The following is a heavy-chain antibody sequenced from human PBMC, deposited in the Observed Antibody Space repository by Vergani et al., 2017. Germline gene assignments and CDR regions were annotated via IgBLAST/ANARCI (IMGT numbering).Heavy chain of an antibody. CDR3: ARQGGLRYFDWLQFEDDYYYMDG. D-gene: IGHD3-9*01. V-gene: IGHV3-7*01. J-gene: IGHJ6*03. CDR2: IKQDGSEK. CDR1: GFTFSSYW. Sequence: EVQLVESGGGLVQPGGSLRLSCAASGFTFSSYWMSWVRQAPGQGLEWVANIKQDGSEKYYVDSVKGRFTISRDNAKNSLYLQMNSLRAEDTAVYYCARQGGLRYFDWLQFEDDYYYMDGWGKGTTVTVSS.